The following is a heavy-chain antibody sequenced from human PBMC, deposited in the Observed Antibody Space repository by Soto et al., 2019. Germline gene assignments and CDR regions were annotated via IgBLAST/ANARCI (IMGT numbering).Heavy chain of an antibody. V-gene: IGHV3-73*01. Sequence: GGSLRLSCAASGFTFSGSAMHWVRQASGKGLEWVGRIRSKANSYATAYAASVKGRFTISRDDSKNTAYLQMNSLKTEDTAVYYCTRHDHMTTVTTGYYYYYMDVWGKGTTVTVSS. J-gene: IGHJ6*03. CDR2: IRSKANSYAT. CDR3: TRHDHMTTVTTGYYYYYMDV. D-gene: IGHD4-17*01. CDR1: GFTFSGSA.